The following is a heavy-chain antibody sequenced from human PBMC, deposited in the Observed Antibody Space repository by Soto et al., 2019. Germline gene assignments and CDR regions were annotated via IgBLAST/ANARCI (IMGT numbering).Heavy chain of an antibody. CDR3: AHRSRGYAYYFDQ. J-gene: IGHJ4*02. Sequence: QITLKESGPTLVKPTQTLTLTCSFSGFSLSTRGVGVGWIRQPPGKALEWLALIFWDDHKWYSPSLRSMLTITEDTTKTPVILTMTNMDPVDTATYYCAHRSRGYAYYFDQWGQGTLVTVSS. CDR1: GFSLSTRGVG. CDR2: IFWDDHK. V-gene: IGHV2-5*02. D-gene: IGHD5-12*01.